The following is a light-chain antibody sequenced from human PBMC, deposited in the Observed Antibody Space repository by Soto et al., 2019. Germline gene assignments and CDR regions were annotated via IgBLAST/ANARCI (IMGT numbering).Light chain of an antibody. V-gene: IGLV1-51*01. CDR3: ATWDTSLSAWV. CDR1: RSNIGNNY. J-gene: IGLJ3*02. Sequence: QAVVTQSPSVSAAPGQRVIISCSGSRSNIGNNYVSWYQQLPGTAPKLFIYDNDKRASGIPDRVSGSKSVTSATLGITGLQTGDEADYYCATWDTSLSAWVFGGGTKLTVL. CDR2: DND.